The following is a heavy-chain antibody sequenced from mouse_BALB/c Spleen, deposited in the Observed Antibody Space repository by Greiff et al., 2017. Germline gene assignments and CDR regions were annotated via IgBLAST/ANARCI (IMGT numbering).Heavy chain of an antibody. CDR2: IYPGNVNT. V-gene: IGHV1S56*01. D-gene: IGHD1-1*01. J-gene: IGHJ4*01. CDR1: GYTFTSYY. CDR3: ARGDYGSEDAMDY. Sequence: QVQLKESGPELVKPGASVRISCKASGYTFTSYYIHWVKQRPGQGLEWIGWIYPGNVNTKYNEKFKGKATLTADKSSSTAYMQLSSLTSEDSAVYFCARGDYGSEDAMDYWGQGTSVTVSS.